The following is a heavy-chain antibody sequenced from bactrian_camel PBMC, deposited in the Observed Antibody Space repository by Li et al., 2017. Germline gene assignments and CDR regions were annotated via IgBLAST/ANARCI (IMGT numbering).Heavy chain of an antibody. V-gene: IGHV3S1*01. CDR2: IYIPYDST. J-gene: IGHJ4*01. Sequence: HVQLVESGGGSVQAGGSLRLSCAASGSTGSSYCMTWFRQVPGKGREGVASIYIPYDSTNYVDSVNGRFTTFRDNAKSTVYLQMDNLRPEDTGTYYCAKSLASALGGAGRSPGTQVTVS. D-gene: IGHD1*01. CDR1: GSTGSSYC.